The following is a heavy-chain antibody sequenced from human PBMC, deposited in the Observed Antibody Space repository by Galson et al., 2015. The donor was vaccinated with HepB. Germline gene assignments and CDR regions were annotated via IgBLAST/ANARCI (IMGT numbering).Heavy chain of an antibody. CDR1: GYAFTGYY. V-gene: IGHV1-2*02. CDR2: INPPSGGT. D-gene: IGHD3-16*01. CDR3: ASAACTYTTSCSPDFP. J-gene: IGHJ5*02. Sequence: SVKVSCKASGYAFTGYYIHWVRQVPGQGLEWMGWINPPSGGTNYAQKFQGRVTMTRDTSISTAYMELSSLRSDDTALYYCASAACTYTTSCSPDFPWGQGTLVTVSS.